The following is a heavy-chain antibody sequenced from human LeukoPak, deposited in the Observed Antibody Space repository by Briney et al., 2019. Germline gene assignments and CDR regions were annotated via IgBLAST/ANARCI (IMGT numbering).Heavy chain of an antibody. Sequence: PSETLSLTCSVSGGSISGYYWNWIRRPPGKGLEWIGYIYYNGNTNYSPSLKSRVTMSVDTSKNLFSLKVSSVTAADTAVYYCARGRSNYYGMDVWGQGTTVTVSS. D-gene: IGHD1-26*01. CDR3: ARGRSNYYGMDV. CDR2: IYYNGNT. V-gene: IGHV4-59*01. CDR1: GGSISGYY. J-gene: IGHJ6*02.